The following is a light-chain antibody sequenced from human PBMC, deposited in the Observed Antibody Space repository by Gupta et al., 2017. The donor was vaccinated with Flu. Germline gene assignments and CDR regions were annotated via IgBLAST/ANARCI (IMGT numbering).Light chain of an antibody. J-gene: IGLJ1*01. CDR2: EVN. CDR3: SSDASKNVFV. V-gene: IGLV2-8*01. CDR1: SSDIGAYNF. Sequence: QSALTQPPSASGSLGQSVTISCSGTSSDIGAYNFVSWYKHSPGDPPQLILYEVNKRPAGVPDRFSGSKAGNTASLTVSGLQAEEDADYYCSSDASKNVFVFGTGTTVTVL.